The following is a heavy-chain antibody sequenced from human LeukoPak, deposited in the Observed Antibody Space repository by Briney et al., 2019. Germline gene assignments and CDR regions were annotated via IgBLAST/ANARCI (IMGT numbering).Heavy chain of an antibody. J-gene: IGHJ4*02. CDR3: AKDGYDILTGYFDY. CDR1: GFTFSSYA. D-gene: IGHD3-9*01. CDR2: ISSSSSTI. Sequence: GRSLRLSCAASGFTFSSYAMHWVRQAPGKGLEWVSYISSSSSTIYYADSVKGRFTISRDNSKNTLYLQMNSLRAEDTAVYYCAKDGYDILTGYFDYWGQGTLVTVSS. V-gene: IGHV3-48*01.